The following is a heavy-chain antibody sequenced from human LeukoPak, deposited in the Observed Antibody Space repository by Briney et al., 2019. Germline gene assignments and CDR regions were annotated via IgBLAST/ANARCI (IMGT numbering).Heavy chain of an antibody. J-gene: IGHJ4*02. V-gene: IGHV4-34*01. CDR2: ISHSGTT. CDR1: GDSFSDYY. D-gene: IGHD2-2*01. CDR3: ARIDCTSTSCSHRGIDY. Sequence: SETLSLTCAVYGDSFSDYYWSWIRQPPGEGLEWIGEISHSGTTNYNPSLKSRVTISVATSKNQFSLKLSSVTAADTAVYYCARIDCTSTSCSHRGIDYWGQGTLVTVSS.